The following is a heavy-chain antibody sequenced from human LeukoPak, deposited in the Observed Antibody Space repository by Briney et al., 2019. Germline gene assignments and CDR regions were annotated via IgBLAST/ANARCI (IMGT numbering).Heavy chain of an antibody. CDR1: GFTFSSYA. CDR2: ISDSGGST. J-gene: IGHJ4*02. D-gene: IGHD3-3*01. CDR3: AKDGRITIFGVVQYYFDY. Sequence: GGSLRLSCAASGFTFSSYAMSWVRQAPGKGLEWVSGISDSGGSTYYADSVKGRFTISRDNSKNTLYLQMNSLSAEDTAVYYCAKDGRITIFGVVQYYFDYWGQGTLVTVSS. V-gene: IGHV3-23*01.